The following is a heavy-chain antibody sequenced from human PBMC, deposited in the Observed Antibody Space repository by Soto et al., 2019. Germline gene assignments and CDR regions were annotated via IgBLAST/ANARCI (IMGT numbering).Heavy chain of an antibody. Sequence: GGSLRLSCAVSGFTFSSYGMHWFRQAPGKGLEWVAVIWYDGSNTNYAASVKGRFTISRDNSKNTLYLQMNSLRAEDTADYYCARGIGDNSYYMDVWGKGTTVTVSS. CDR1: GFTFSSYG. CDR3: ARGIGDNSYYMDV. D-gene: IGHD2-21*01. J-gene: IGHJ6*03. CDR2: IWYDGSNT. V-gene: IGHV3-33*01.